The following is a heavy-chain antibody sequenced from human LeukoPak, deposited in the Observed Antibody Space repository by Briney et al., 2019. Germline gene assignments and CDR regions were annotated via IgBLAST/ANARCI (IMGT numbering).Heavy chain of an antibody. J-gene: IGHJ4*02. CDR1: GGSLASSYW. CDR3: ARNAGNSDVDY. CDR2: IYHSGST. Sequence: PSETLSLTCAVSGGSLASSYWWTWVRQPPGKGLEWIGEIYHSGSTNYNPSLRSRVTISVDMSDNQFSLKLNSMTAADTAVYYCARNAGNSDVDYWGQGTLVTVSS. D-gene: IGHD4-23*01. V-gene: IGHV4-4*02.